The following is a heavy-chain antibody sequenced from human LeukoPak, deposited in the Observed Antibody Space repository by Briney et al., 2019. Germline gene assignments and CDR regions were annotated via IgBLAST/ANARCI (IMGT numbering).Heavy chain of an antibody. V-gene: IGHV1-46*01. Sequence: ASVKVSCKASGYTFGSKSMHWVRQAPGQGLEWMGIIDPRGDSTANARKFQDRVTVTMDTSTSTVYMELSSLRSEDTAMYYCARVYGGSPFDYWGQGTLVTVSS. D-gene: IGHD6-6*01. CDR1: GYTFGSKS. J-gene: IGHJ4*02. CDR3: ARVYGGSPFDY. CDR2: IDPRGDST.